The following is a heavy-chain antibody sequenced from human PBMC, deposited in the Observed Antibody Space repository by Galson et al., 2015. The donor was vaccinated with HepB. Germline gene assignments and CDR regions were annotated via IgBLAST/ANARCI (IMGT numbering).Heavy chain of an antibody. J-gene: IGHJ4*02. D-gene: IGHD3-22*01. V-gene: IGHV3-23*01. CDR1: GFTFSSYV. Sequence: SLRLSCAASGFTFSSYVMSWVRQAPGKGLEWVSAISGSGGSTYYADSVKGRFTISRDNSKNTLYLQMNSLRAEDTAVYYCAKGSTYYYDSSGSTFDYWGQGTLVTVSS. CDR2: ISGSGGST. CDR3: AKGSTYYYDSSGSTFDY.